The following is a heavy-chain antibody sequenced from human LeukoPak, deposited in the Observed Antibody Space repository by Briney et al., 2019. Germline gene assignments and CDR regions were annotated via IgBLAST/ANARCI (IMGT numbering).Heavy chain of an antibody. Sequence: PSETLSLTCTVAGGSISSYYWSWIRQPPGKGLGWIGYIYYSGSTNYNPSLKSRVTISVDTSKNQFSLKLSSVTAADTAVYYCARHALSGSSWPIFDYWGQGTLVTVSS. D-gene: IGHD6-13*01. V-gene: IGHV4-59*08. CDR1: GGSISSYY. CDR2: IYYSGST. J-gene: IGHJ4*02. CDR3: ARHALSGSSWPIFDY.